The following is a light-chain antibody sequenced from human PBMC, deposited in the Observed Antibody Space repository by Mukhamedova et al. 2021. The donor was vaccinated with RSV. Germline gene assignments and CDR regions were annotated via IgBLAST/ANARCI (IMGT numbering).Light chain of an antibody. CDR3: QTWDNHSEV. V-gene: IGLV3-1*01. J-gene: IGLJ3*02. CDR1: KLGDKY. Sequence: GDKLGDKYVCWYQQKPGQSPVVVIYQDTKRPSGIPERFSGSNSGNAATLTISGTQALDEADYYCQTWDNHSEVFGGGNKLTVL. CDR2: QDT.